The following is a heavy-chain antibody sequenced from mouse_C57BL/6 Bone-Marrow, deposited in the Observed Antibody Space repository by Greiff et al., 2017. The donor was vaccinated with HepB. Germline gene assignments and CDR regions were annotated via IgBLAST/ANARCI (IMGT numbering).Heavy chain of an antibody. CDR2: IHPNSGST. D-gene: IGHD1-1*01. Sequence: QVHVKHPGAELVKPGASVKLSCKASGYTFTSYWMHWVKQRPGQGLEWIGMIHPNSGSTNYNEKFKSKATLTVDKSSSTAYMQLSSLTSEDSAVYYCARRSGIYYYGSSPYFDYWGQGTTLTVSS. V-gene: IGHV1-64*01. CDR1: GYTFTSYW. CDR3: ARRSGIYYYGSSPYFDY. J-gene: IGHJ2*01.